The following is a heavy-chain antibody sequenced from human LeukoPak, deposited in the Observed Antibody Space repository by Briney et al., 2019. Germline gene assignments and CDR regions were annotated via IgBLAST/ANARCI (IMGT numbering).Heavy chain of an antibody. CDR3: ARDCGVLGYMDV. CDR2: IYSGGST. J-gene: IGHJ6*03. Sequence: SGGSLRLSCAASGFTVSSNYMSWVRQAPGKGLEWASVIYSGGSTYYADSVKGRFTISRDNSKNTLYLQMNSLRAEDTAVYYCARDCGVLGYMDVWGKGTTVTVSS. V-gene: IGHV3-53*01. D-gene: IGHD2-8*01. CDR1: GFTVSSNY.